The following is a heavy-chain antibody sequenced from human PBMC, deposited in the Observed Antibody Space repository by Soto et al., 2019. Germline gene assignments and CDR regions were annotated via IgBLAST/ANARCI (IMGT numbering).Heavy chain of an antibody. J-gene: IGHJ4*02. CDR1: GFTVSSNY. CDR3: ARNGALKDYGDYYFDY. CDR2: IYSGGST. Sequence: GGSLRLSCAASGFTVSSNYMSWVRQAPGKGLEWLSVIYSGGSTYYSDSVKGRFTISRHNSKNKLYLQMNSLRAEDTAVYYCARNGALKDYGDYYFDYWGQGTLVTVSS. V-gene: IGHV3-53*04. D-gene: IGHD4-17*01.